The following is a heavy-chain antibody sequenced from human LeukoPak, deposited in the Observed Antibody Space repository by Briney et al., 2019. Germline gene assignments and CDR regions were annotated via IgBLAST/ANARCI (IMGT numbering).Heavy chain of an antibody. Sequence: SETLSLTCGVSGASISRPYWWSWVRQPPGKGLEWIAEISHSGTTHYNPSLKSRVTISVDTSKNQFSLKLSSVTAADTAVYYCARDPTDDYWGQGTLVTVSS. CDR1: GASISRPYW. V-gene: IGHV4-4*02. CDR3: ARDPTDDY. CDR2: ISHSGTT. J-gene: IGHJ4*02.